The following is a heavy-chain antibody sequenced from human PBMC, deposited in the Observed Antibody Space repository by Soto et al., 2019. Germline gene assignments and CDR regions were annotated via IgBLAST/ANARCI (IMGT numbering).Heavy chain of an antibody. Sequence: PSETLSLTCTVSGDSIRDGGYYWAWIRQRPGKGLEWMGYIYFTGKTNYNPSLENRLTMSVDMSRRQLYLRLNSVTAADTAVYFFATDPTPQAIPAVTPGWFDPWCQGISVTVSS. CDR2: IYFTGKT. J-gene: IGHJ5*02. CDR1: GDSIRDGGYY. D-gene: IGHD4-4*01. V-gene: IGHV4-30-4*08. CDR3: ATDPTPQAIPAVTPGWFDP.